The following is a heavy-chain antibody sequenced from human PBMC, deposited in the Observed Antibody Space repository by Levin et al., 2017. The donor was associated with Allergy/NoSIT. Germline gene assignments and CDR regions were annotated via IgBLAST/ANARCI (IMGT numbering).Heavy chain of an antibody. D-gene: IGHD3-10*01. CDR1: GFTFSSYA. CDR3: AKDRLSLWFGEDRVNAFDS. CDR2: ISGSGGST. Sequence: GESLKISCAASGFTFSSYAMSWVRQAPGKGLEWVSAISGSGGSTYYADSVKGRFTISRDNSKNTLYLQMNSLRAEDTAVYYCAKDRLSLWFGEDRVNAFDSWGQGTMVTVSS. J-gene: IGHJ3*02. V-gene: IGHV3-23*01.